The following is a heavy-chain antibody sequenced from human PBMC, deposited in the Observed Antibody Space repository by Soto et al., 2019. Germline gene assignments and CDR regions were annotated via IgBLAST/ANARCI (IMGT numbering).Heavy chain of an antibody. CDR3: ARNLEQQRPKHDYYYGMDV. Sequence: GASVKVSCKAPGYTLTSYYMHWVRQAPGQGLEWMGIINPSGGSTNYAQKFQGRVTMTRDTSTSTVYMELSSLRSEDTAVYYCARNLEQQRPKHDYYYGMDVWGQGTTVTVSS. V-gene: IGHV1-46*03. D-gene: IGHD6-13*01. J-gene: IGHJ6*02. CDR2: INPSGGST. CDR1: GYTLTSYY.